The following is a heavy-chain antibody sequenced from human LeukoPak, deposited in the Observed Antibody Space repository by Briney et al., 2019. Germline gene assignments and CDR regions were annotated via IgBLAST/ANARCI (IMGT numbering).Heavy chain of an antibody. CDR1: GYSFTSYW. Sequence: GESLKISCKGSGYSFTSYWIGWVRQMPGKGLEWMGIIYPGDSDTRYSPSFQGQVTISADKSISTAYLQWSSLKASDTAMYYCARFRGYCSSTSCTTNWFDPWGQGTLVTVSS. CDR3: ARFRGYCSSTSCTTNWFDP. J-gene: IGHJ5*02. CDR2: IYPGDSDT. D-gene: IGHD2-2*01. V-gene: IGHV5-51*01.